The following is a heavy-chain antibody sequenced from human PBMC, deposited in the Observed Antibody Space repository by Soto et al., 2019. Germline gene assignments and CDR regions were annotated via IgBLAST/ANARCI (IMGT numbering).Heavy chain of an antibody. Sequence: GESLKISCKGSGYSFTKYWIGWVRQMPGRGLEWMGSIYPGDSDTRYSPSFRGQVSISADKSITTAFLRWRSLKASDTAMYFCARQYCSSTTCFRGWLDPWGQGTQVTVSS. J-gene: IGHJ5*02. CDR3: ARQYCSSTTCFRGWLDP. D-gene: IGHD2-2*01. CDR1: GYSFTKYW. CDR2: IYPGDSDT. V-gene: IGHV5-51*01.